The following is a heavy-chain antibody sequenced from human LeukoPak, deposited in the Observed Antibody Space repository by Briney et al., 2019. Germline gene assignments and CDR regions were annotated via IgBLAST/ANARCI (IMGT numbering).Heavy chain of an antibody. Sequence: ASVKVSCKASGYTFTGYYMHWVRQAPGQGLEWMGWINPNSGGTNYAQKFQGWVTMTRDTSISTAYMELSRLRSDDTAVYYCARGDLEYYYYGMDVWGQGTTVTVSS. CDR1: GYTFTGYY. J-gene: IGHJ6*02. V-gene: IGHV1-2*04. CDR3: ARGDLEYYYYGMDV. CDR2: INPNSGGT. D-gene: IGHD2-21*02.